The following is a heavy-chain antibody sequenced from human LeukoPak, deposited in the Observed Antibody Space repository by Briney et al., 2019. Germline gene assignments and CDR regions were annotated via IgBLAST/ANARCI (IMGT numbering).Heavy chain of an antibody. CDR2: ISSSSSYI. D-gene: IGHD2-2*01. CDR3: ARAVYCSSTSCYAGYAFDI. V-gene: IGHV3-21*01. J-gene: IGHJ3*02. CDR1: GFTFSSYS. Sequence: PGGSLRLSCAASGFTFSSYSMNWVRQAPGKGLEWVSSISSSSSYIYYADSVKGRFTISRDNAKNSLYLQMNSLRAEDTAVYYCARAVYCSSTSCYAGYAFDIWGQGTMVTVSS.